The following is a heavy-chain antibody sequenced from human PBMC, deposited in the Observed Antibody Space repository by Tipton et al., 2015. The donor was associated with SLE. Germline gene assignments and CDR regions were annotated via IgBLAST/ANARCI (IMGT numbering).Heavy chain of an antibody. D-gene: IGHD3-10*01. CDR3: ARRPFRRIGMVQGIVRWYFDL. Sequence: TLSLTCAVSGYFISSGYYWGWIRQPPGKGLEWIGYSYYSGSTNYNPSLKRRVTISEDTSKKQSSLKLSSVTAADTAVYYCARRPFRRIGMVQGIVRWYFDLWGRGTLATVSS. CDR1: GYFISSGYY. J-gene: IGHJ2*01. V-gene: IGHV4-38-2*01. CDR2: SYYSGST.